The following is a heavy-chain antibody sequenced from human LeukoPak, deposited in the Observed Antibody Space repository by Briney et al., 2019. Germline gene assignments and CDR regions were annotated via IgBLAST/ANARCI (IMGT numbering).Heavy chain of an antibody. D-gene: IGHD2-21*01. CDR2: IYYSGST. J-gene: IGHJ4*02. Sequence: PSETLSLTCTVSGGSISSYYWSWIRQPPGKGLECIGYIYYSGSTNYNPSLKSRVTISVDTSKNQFSLKLSSVTAADTAVYYCARGLRGGEYFDYWGQGTLVTVTS. CDR3: ARGLRGGEYFDY. V-gene: IGHV4-59*01. CDR1: GGSISSYY.